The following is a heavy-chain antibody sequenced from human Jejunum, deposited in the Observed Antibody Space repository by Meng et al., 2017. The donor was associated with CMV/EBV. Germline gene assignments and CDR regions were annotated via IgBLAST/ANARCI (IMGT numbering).Heavy chain of an antibody. CDR1: FISHD. D-gene: IGHD3-3*01. CDR3: ARGNYDYWSGYSNYFDS. Sequence: FISHDINWVRQATGQGLEWMGWMDPSSGDTRFAQKFQDRVTFTRNTSITTAYMELSSLRSEDTAVYYCARGNYDYWSGYSNYFDSWGQGTLVTVSS. V-gene: IGHV1-8*03. CDR2: MDPSSGDT. J-gene: IGHJ4*02.